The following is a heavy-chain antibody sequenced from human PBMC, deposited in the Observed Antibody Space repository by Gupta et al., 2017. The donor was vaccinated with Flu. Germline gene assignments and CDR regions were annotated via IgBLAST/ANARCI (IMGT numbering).Heavy chain of an antibody. CDR1: GFTFRGST. D-gene: IGHD3/OR15-3a*01. CDR2: IRSKANSYAT. CDR3: ARGMDGGWFDP. J-gene: IGHJ5*02. Sequence: EVQLVESGGDLVQPGGSLKLSCAASGFTFRGSTMHWVRQASGKGLEWVARIRSKANSYATAYAASVTGRFTISRDDSKNTAYLQMNSLKTEDTAVYYCARGMDGGWFDPWGQGTLVTVSS. V-gene: IGHV3-73*01.